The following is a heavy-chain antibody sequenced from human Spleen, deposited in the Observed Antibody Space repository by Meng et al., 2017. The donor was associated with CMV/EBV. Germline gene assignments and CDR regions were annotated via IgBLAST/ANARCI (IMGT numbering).Heavy chain of an antibody. CDR3: AKDSGFYFDY. V-gene: IGHV3-23*01. J-gene: IGHJ4*02. CDR1: GFTFSSYA. CDR2: ISASADRT. Sequence: GGSLRLSCATSGFTFSSYAMTWVRQAPGKGLEWVSAISASADRTYYADSVKGRFIISRDNSKNTVYLQMNSLRAEDTAVYYCAKDSGFYFDYWGQGTLVTVSS. D-gene: IGHD3-10*01.